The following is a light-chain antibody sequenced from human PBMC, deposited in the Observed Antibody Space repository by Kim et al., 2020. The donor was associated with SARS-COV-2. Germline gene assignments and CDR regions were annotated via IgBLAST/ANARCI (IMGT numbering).Light chain of an antibody. V-gene: IGKV1-27*01. Sequence: SASVGDRVTITYRASQGITNYLAWYQQKAGKIPKLLIYGASTLQSGVPSRFSGSGSGTDFTLTISSLQPEDVATYYCQKYNSVPLTFGGGTKVEI. CDR1: QGITNY. CDR3: QKYNSVPLT. CDR2: GAS. J-gene: IGKJ4*01.